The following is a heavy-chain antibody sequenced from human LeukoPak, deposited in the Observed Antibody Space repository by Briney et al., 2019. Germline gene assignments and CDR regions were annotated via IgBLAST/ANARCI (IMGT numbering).Heavy chain of an antibody. CDR2: IYYSGST. Sequence: PSETLSLTCTVSGGSISSGGYYWSWIRQHPGKGLEWIGYIYYSGSTYYNPSLKSRVTISVDTSKNQFSLKLSSVTAADTAVYYCARCGYCSGGSCPRSIVARNWFDPWGQGTLVTVSS. J-gene: IGHJ5*02. D-gene: IGHD2-15*01. V-gene: IGHV4-31*03. CDR3: ARCGYCSGGSCPRSIVARNWFDP. CDR1: GGSISSGGYY.